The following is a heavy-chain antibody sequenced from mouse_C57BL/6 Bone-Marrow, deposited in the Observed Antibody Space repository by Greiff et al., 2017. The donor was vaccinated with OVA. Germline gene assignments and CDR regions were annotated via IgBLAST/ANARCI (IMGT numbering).Heavy chain of an antibody. V-gene: IGHV1-64*01. D-gene: IGHD1-1*01. J-gene: IGHJ3*01. Sequence: QVQLQQPGAELVKPGASVKLSCKASGYTFTSYWMHWVKQRPGQGLEWIGMIHPNIGSTNYNEKFKSKATLTVDKSSSTAYMQLSSLTSEDSAVYYCARYYYGSDWFAYWGQGTLVTVSA. CDR2: IHPNIGST. CDR1: GYTFTSYW. CDR3: ARYYYGSDWFAY.